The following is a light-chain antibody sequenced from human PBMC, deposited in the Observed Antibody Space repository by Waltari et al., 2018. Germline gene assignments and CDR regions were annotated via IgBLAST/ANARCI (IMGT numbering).Light chain of an antibody. CDR1: KSIGKN. V-gene: IGKV3-15*01. J-gene: IGKJ2*01. Sequence: ETIMTQSPAILSVSPGETATLSCRASKSIGKNLARYQQTPGQAPRLLIYVASSRGNGIPGRFFGAGSGTDFTLHVSSLQSEDFAVYYFQQYNEWPYTFGQGTKVDLK. CDR3: QQYNEWPYT. CDR2: VAS.